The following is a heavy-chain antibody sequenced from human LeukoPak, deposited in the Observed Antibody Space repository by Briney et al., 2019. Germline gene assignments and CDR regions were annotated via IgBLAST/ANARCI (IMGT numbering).Heavy chain of an antibody. CDR3: ARAHETFNILTGYIDY. Sequence: GRSLRLSCAASGFTFDDYGMSWVRQAPGKGLEWVSGINWNGGSTGYADSVKGRFTISRDNAKNSLYLQMNSLRAEDTALYYCARAHETFNILTGYIDYWGQGTLATVSS. D-gene: IGHD3-9*01. J-gene: IGHJ4*02. CDR1: GFTFDDYG. CDR2: INWNGGST. V-gene: IGHV3-20*04.